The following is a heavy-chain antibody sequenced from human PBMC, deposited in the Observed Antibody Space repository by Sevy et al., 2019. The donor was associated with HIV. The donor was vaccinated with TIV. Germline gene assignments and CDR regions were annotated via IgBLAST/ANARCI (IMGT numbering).Heavy chain of an antibody. CDR2: VSWNSRNI. J-gene: IGHJ6*02. CDR3: AKDINRGCDGVNCYSYYYYFYGLDV. V-gene: IGHV3-9*01. D-gene: IGHD2-21*01. CDR1: GFPFNDHA. Sequence: GGSLRLSCAASGFPFNDHAMHWVRQVPGKGLEWVSGVSWNSRNIGYADSVKGRFTISRYNARHFLYLEMNSLRPEDTALYYCAKDINRGCDGVNCYSYYYYFYGLDVWGQGTTVTVSS.